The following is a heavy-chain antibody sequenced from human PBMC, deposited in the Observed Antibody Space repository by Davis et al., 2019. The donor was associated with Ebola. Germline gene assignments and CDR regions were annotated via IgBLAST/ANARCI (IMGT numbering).Heavy chain of an antibody. V-gene: IGHV3-7*03. CDR3: AIANRGPVADTGDY. D-gene: IGHD6-19*01. J-gene: IGHJ4*02. Sequence: GGSLRLSCAASGFTFSSYWMSWVRQAPGKGLEWVANIKQDGSEKYYVDSVTGRFTISRDNAKNSLYLQMNSLRAEDTAVYYCAIANRGPVADTGDYWGQGTLVTVSS. CDR2: IKQDGSEK. CDR1: GFTFSSYW.